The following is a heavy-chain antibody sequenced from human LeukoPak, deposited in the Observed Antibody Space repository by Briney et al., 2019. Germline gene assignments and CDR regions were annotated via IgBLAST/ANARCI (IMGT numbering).Heavy chain of an antibody. Sequence: ASVKVSCKASGYTFTGYYMHWVRQAPGQGLEWMGWISAYNGNTNYAQKLQGRVTMTTDTSTSTAYMELRSLRSDDTAVYYCARDPGMVRGRNWFDPWGQGTLVTVSS. CDR2: ISAYNGNT. J-gene: IGHJ5*02. D-gene: IGHD3-10*01. CDR1: GYTFTGYY. CDR3: ARDPGMVRGRNWFDP. V-gene: IGHV1-18*04.